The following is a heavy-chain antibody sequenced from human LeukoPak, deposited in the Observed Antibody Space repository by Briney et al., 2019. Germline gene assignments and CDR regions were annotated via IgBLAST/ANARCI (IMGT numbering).Heavy chain of an antibody. V-gene: IGHV4-59*12. Sequence: SETLSLTCTVSGGSISSYYWSWIRQPPGKGLEWIGYIYCSGSTNYNPSLKSRVTISVDTSKNQFSLKLSSVTAADTAVYYCARGLSSGEGSSSHYFDYWGQGTLVIVSS. D-gene: IGHD6-6*01. CDR1: GGSISSYY. J-gene: IGHJ4*02. CDR2: IYCSGST. CDR3: ARGLSSGEGSSSHYFDY.